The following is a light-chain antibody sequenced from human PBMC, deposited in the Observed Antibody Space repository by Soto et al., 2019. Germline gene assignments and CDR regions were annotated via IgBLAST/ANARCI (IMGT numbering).Light chain of an antibody. CDR3: QQSYSTPLT. CDR2: AAS. J-gene: IGKJ4*01. Sequence: DIQMTQSPSSLSASVGDRVTITCRASQSISSYLNWYQQKPGKAPKRLIYAASSLQSGVPSRFNGSGAGTGFTLTISSLQPEDFATYYGQQSYSTPLTFGGGTKVDIK. CDR1: QSISSY. V-gene: IGKV1-39*01.